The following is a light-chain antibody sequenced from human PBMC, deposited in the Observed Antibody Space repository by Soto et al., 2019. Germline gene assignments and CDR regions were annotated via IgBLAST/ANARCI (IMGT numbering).Light chain of an antibody. V-gene: IGKV3-20*01. Sequence: EIVLTQSPGTLSLSPGERATLSCRASQSVSSSYLAWYQQKPGQAPRLCIYGASSRATGIPDRFSGNGSGTDFTLTISRLEPEDFAVYYCQHYYGTSPITFGQGTRLDIK. CDR1: QSVSSSY. CDR2: GAS. J-gene: IGKJ5*01. CDR3: QHYYGTSPIT.